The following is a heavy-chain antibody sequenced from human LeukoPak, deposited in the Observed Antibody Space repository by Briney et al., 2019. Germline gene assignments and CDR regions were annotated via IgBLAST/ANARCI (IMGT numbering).Heavy chain of an antibody. J-gene: IGHJ5*02. D-gene: IGHD4-17*01. CDR1: GYTFTGYY. Sequence: GASVKVSCKASGYTFTGYYMHWVRLAPGQGLEWMGWINPNSGGTNYAQKFQGRVTMTRDTSISTAYMELSRLRSDDTAVYYCASQTTVTTHWFDPWGQGTLVTVSS. CDR3: ASQTTVTTHWFDP. CDR2: INPNSGGT. V-gene: IGHV1-2*02.